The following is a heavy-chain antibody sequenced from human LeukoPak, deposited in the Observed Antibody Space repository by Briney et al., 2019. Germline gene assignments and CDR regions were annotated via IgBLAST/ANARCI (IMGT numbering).Heavy chain of an antibody. J-gene: IGHJ5*02. CDR2: LYYYGST. Sequence: SETLSLTCTVSGVSLSSSNYYWVCNRPPPGKERVWDGSLYYYGSTYHNPSRQSRITISVDTSKNQFSLKLSSVTAADTAVYYCARHGCTNGVCYTMNWFDPWGQGTLVTVSS. CDR3: ARHGCTNGVCYTMNWFDP. V-gene: IGHV4-39*01. CDR1: GVSLSSSNYY. D-gene: IGHD2-8*01.